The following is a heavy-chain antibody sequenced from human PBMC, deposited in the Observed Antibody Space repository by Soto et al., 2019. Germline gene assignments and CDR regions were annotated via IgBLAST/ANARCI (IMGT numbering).Heavy chain of an antibody. Sequence: KPSETLSLTCAVYGGSFSGYYWSWIRQPPGKGLEWIGEINHSGSTNYNPSLKSRVTISVDTSKNQFSLKLSSVTAADTAVYYCARRAKLWFGELLRRDYGMDVWGQGTTVTVSS. CDR3: ARRAKLWFGELLRRDYGMDV. J-gene: IGHJ6*02. CDR2: INHSGST. CDR1: GGSFSGYY. V-gene: IGHV4-34*01. D-gene: IGHD3-10*01.